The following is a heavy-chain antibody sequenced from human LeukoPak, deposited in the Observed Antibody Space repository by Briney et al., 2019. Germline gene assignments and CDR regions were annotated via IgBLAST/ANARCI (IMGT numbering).Heavy chain of an antibody. CDR1: GGSFSGYY. V-gene: IGHV4-59*08. Sequence: SETLSLTCAVYGGSFSGYYWSWIRQPPGKGLEWIGYIYYSGSTNYNPSLKSRVTISVDTSKNQFSLKLSSVTAADTAVYYCARQDRLAAWYFDLWGRGTLVTVSS. CDR2: IYYSGST. CDR3: ARQDRLAAWYFDL. J-gene: IGHJ2*01. D-gene: IGHD3-16*01.